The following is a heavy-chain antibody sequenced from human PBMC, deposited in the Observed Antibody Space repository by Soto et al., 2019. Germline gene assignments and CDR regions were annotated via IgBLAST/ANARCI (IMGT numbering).Heavy chain of an antibody. Sequence: SETLSLTCTVSGGSISSYYWSWIRQPPGKGLEWIGYIYYSGSTYYNPSLKSRVTISVDTSKNQFSLKLSSVTAADTAVYYCARDYDILTGYAYYGMDVWGQGTTVTVSS. CDR2: IYYSGST. CDR3: ARDYDILTGYAYYGMDV. J-gene: IGHJ6*02. V-gene: IGHV4-59*04. D-gene: IGHD3-9*01. CDR1: GGSISSYY.